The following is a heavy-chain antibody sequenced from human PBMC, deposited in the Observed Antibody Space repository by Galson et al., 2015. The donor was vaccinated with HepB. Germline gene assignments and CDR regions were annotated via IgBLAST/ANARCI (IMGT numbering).Heavy chain of an antibody. CDR3: ARGLLWFGELRFYYYYGMDV. CDR1: GSTFSSYA. J-gene: IGHJ6*02. Sequence: SLRLSCAASGSTFSSYAMHWVRQAPGKGLEWVAVISYDGSNKYYADSVKGRFTISRDNSKNTLYLQMNSLRAEDTAVYYCARGLLWFGELRFYYYYGMDVWGQGTTVTVSS. D-gene: IGHD3-10*01. V-gene: IGHV3-30*04. CDR2: ISYDGSNK.